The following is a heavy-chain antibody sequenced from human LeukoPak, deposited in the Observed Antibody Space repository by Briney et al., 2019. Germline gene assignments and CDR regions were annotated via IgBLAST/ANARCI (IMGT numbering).Heavy chain of an antibody. CDR3: ARTGYSSGWYVGDY. J-gene: IGHJ4*02. CDR2: ISAYNGNT. Sequence: GASVKVSCKASGYTFTGYYMHWVRQAPGQGLEWMGWISAYNGNTNYAQKLQGRVTMTTDTSTSTAYMELRSLRSDDTAVYYCARTGYSSGWYVGDYWGQGTLVTVSS. V-gene: IGHV1-18*04. CDR1: GYTFTGYY. D-gene: IGHD6-19*01.